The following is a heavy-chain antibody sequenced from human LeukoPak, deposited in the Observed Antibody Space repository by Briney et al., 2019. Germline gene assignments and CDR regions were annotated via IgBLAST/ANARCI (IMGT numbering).Heavy chain of an antibody. D-gene: IGHD2-15*01. CDR2: IIPILGIA. CDR1: GGTFSSYA. CDR3: ARDFHCSGGSCYDY. V-gene: IGHV1-69*04. Sequence: SVKVSCKASGGTFSSYAISWVRQAPGQGLEWMGRIIPILGIANYAQKFQGRVTITADKSTSTAYMELSSLRSGDTAVYYCARDFHCSGGSCYDYWGQGTLVTVSS. J-gene: IGHJ4*02.